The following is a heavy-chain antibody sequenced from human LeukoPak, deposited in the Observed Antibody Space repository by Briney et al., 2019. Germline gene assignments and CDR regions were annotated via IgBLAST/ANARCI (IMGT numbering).Heavy chain of an antibody. Sequence: SETLSLTCTVSGGSISSSSYYWGWIRQPPGKGLEWIGSIYYSGSTYYNPSLKSRVTISVDTSKNQFSLKLSSVTAADTAVYYCARANVVVVAATLWFDPWGQGTLVTVSS. D-gene: IGHD2-15*01. CDR2: IYYSGST. CDR3: ARANVVVVAATLWFDP. CDR1: GGSISSSSYY. V-gene: IGHV4-39*07. J-gene: IGHJ5*02.